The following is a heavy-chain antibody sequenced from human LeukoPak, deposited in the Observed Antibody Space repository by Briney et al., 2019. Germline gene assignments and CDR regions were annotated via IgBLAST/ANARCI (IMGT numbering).Heavy chain of an antibody. CDR3: AKDIQLST. CDR2: IASSGGST. D-gene: IGHD5-24*01. V-gene: IGHV3-23*01. CDR1: GFTFSSAA. Sequence: GGSLRLSCTASGFTFSSAAMTWVRQAPGKGLEWVSLIASSGGSTYYADSVKGRFTISRDNSKNTLSLQMNSLRVEDTAIYYCAKDIQLSTWGLGTLVTVSS. J-gene: IGHJ3*01.